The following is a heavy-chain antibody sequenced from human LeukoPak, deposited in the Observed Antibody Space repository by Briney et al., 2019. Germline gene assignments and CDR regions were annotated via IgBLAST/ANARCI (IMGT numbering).Heavy chain of an antibody. CDR1: GFTFSSYA. CDR2: ISGSGGST. CDR3: AKDSSTYHYYDSSGLFDY. D-gene: IGHD3-22*01. V-gene: IGHV3-23*01. Sequence: GGSLRLSCAASGFTFSSYAMSWVRQAPGRGLEWVSAISGSGGSTYYADSVKGRFTISRDNSKNTLYLQMNSLRAEDTAVYYCAKDSSTYHYYDSSGLFDYWGQGTLVTVSS. J-gene: IGHJ4*02.